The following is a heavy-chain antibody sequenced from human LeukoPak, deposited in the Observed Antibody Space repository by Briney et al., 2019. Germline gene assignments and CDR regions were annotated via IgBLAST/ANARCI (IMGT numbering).Heavy chain of an antibody. CDR2: INHSGST. D-gene: IGHD6-19*01. Sequence: PSETLSLTCAVYGGSFSGYYWSWIRQPPGKGLEWIGEINHSGSTNYDPSLKSRVTISVDTSKNQFSLKLSSVTAADTAVYYCARGTGWAISAFDIWGQGTMVTVSS. V-gene: IGHV4-34*01. CDR3: ARGTGWAISAFDI. J-gene: IGHJ3*02. CDR1: GGSFSGYY.